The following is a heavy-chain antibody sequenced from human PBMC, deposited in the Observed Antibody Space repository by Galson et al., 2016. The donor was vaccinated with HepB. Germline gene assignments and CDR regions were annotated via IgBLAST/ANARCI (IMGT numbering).Heavy chain of an antibody. Sequence: SLRLSCAASGFPSSDYYMTWIRQAPGKGLEWVAHISSTSSYTNYAASVKGRFTISRDHAKNSLYLHMNSLRVADTAVYYCARFYDIVSYYYGMDVWGQGTTVTVSS. J-gene: IGHJ6*02. CDR3: ARFYDIVSYYYGMDV. D-gene: IGHD3-9*01. V-gene: IGHV3-11*06. CDR1: GFPSSDYY. CDR2: ISSTSSYT.